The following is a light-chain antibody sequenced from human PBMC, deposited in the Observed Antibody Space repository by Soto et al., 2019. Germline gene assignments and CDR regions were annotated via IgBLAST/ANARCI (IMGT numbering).Light chain of an antibody. Sequence: EIMMTQSPAALSVSTGEGATLPCRASQSVNSNLAWYQQKPGQAPRLLIYGASTRATGIPARFGGSGSGTEFTLTISSLQSEDFAAYYCQQYNNWPRTFGQGTKV. CDR2: GAS. J-gene: IGKJ1*01. CDR3: QQYNNWPRT. CDR1: QSVNSN. V-gene: IGKV3-15*01.